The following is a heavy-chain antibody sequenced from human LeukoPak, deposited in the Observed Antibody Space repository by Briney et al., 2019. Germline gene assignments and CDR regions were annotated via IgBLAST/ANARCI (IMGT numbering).Heavy chain of an antibody. Sequence: GGYLRLSCAASGFTFSSYSMNWVRQAPGKGLEWGSYISSSSSTIYYADSVKGRFTISRDNAKNSLYLQMNSLRAEDTAVYYCARDEGGDWYFDLWGRGTLVTVSS. CDR2: ISSSSSTI. CDR1: GFTFSSYS. J-gene: IGHJ2*01. V-gene: IGHV3-48*04. D-gene: IGHD2-21*01. CDR3: ARDEGGDWYFDL.